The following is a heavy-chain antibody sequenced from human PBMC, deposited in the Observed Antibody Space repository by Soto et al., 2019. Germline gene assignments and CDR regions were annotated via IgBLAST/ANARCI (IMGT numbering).Heavy chain of an antibody. V-gene: IGHV1-18*01. Sequence: GASVKVSCKASGYTFTSYGISWVRQAPGQGLEWIGWISAYNGNTNYAQKLQGRVTMTTDTSTSTAYMELGSLRSDDTAVYYCARDHTRIQLWTTLYYFEYWGQGTLVTVSS. CDR2: ISAYNGNT. CDR3: ARDHTRIQLWTTLYYFEY. CDR1: GYTFTSYG. D-gene: IGHD5-18*01. J-gene: IGHJ4*02.